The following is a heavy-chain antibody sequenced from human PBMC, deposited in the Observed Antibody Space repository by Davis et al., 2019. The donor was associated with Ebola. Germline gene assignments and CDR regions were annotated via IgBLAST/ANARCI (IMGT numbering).Heavy chain of an antibody. Sequence: PGGSLRLSCAASGFTFSDYYMSWIRQAPGKGLEWVSYISSSGSTIYYADSVKGRFTISRDNAKNSLYLQMNSLRAEDTAVYYCARDGRRSGRLNYYYYGMDVWGQGTTVTVSS. D-gene: IGHD6-19*01. CDR2: ISSSGSTI. V-gene: IGHV3-11*04. CDR3: ARDGRRSGRLNYYYYGMDV. J-gene: IGHJ6*02. CDR1: GFTFSDYY.